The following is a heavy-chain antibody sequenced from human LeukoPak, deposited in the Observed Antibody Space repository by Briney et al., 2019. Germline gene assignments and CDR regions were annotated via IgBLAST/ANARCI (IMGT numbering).Heavy chain of an antibody. CDR1: GFTVSSSY. CDR3: AKESAGDPGVLGKDV. Sequence: GGSLRLSCAASGFTVSSSYMSWVRQAPGKGLEWVSVIYSGGSTYYADSVKGRFTVSRDNSKNTVYLQMDSLRAEDTAVFYCAKESAGDPGVLGKDVWGRGTTVTVSS. D-gene: IGHD3-10*01. J-gene: IGHJ6*02. CDR2: IYSGGST. V-gene: IGHV3-66*01.